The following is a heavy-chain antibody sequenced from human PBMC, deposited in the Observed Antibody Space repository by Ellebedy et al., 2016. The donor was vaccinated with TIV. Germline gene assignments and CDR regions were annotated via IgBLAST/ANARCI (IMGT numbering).Heavy chain of an antibody. D-gene: IGHD1-26*01. Sequence: ASVKVSCKASGGTFSSYAISWVRQAPGQGLEWMGGIIPIFGTANYAQKFQGRVTITADKSTSTAYMELSSLRSEDTAVYYCARQRPASGDSYSGMDVWGRGTTVTVSS. CDR2: IIPIFGTA. CDR3: ARQRPASGDSYSGMDV. V-gene: IGHV1-69*06. CDR1: GGTFSSYA. J-gene: IGHJ6*02.